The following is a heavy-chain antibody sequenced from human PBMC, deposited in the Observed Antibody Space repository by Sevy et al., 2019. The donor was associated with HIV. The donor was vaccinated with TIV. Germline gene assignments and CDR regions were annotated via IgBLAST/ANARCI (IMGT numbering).Heavy chain of an antibody. Sequence: GGSLRLSCTASGFKFDDYAMHWVRQPPGKGLEWVSGITWDGGRTGYADSVKGRFIISRDNTKSSLYLQMNSLRAEDTALYYCAKDLRRGDILTVYLNYWGQGILVTVSS. J-gene: IGHJ4*02. CDR2: ITWDGGRT. CDR3: AKDLRRGDILTVYLNY. CDR1: GFKFDDYA. D-gene: IGHD3-9*01. V-gene: IGHV3-9*01.